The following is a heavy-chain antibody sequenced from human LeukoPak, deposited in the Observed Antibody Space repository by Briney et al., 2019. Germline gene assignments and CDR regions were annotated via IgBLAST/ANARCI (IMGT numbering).Heavy chain of an antibody. CDR2: ITPIFGTA. CDR1: GGTFSSYA. D-gene: IGHD3-3*01. Sequence: ASVKVSCKASGGTFSSYAISWVRQAPGQGLEWMGGITPIFGTANYAQKFQGRVTITTDESTSTAYMELSSLRSEDTAVYYCARANVLRFLEWVLSGFDYWGQGTLVTVYS. V-gene: IGHV1-69*05. J-gene: IGHJ4*02. CDR3: ARANVLRFLEWVLSGFDY.